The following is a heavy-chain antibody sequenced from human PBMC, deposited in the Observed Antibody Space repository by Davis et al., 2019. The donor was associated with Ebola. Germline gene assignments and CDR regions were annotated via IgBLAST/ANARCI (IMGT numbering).Heavy chain of an antibody. CDR3: ARAYYYDSSGSEDY. J-gene: IGHJ4*02. Sequence: SVKVSCKAFGGTFSSYAISWVRQAPGQGLEWMGGIIPIFGTANYAQKFQGRVTITADESTSTAYMELSSLRSEDTAVYYCARAYYYDSSGSEDYWGQGTLVTVSS. D-gene: IGHD3-22*01. CDR1: GGTFSSYA. CDR2: IIPIFGTA. V-gene: IGHV1-69*13.